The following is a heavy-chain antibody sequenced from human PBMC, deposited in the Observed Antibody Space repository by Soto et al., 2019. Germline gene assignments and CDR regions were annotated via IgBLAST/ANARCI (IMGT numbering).Heavy chain of an antibody. V-gene: IGHV4-31*03. J-gene: IGHJ4*02. CDR2: INYRGST. CDR3: ARDAPGVAPY. CDR1: GGSINSGDSY. D-gene: IGHD2-15*01. Sequence: QVQLQESGPGLVRPSQTLSLLCTVSGGSINSGDSYWNWFRQHPEQGLEWIGYINYRGSTFYYPTLKSRIIISEDTSKNQFSLKLSSVTAADTAVYYCARDAPGVAPYWGQGTLVTVSS.